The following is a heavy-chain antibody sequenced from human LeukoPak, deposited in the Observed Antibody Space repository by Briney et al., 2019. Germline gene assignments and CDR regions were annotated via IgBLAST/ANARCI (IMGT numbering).Heavy chain of an antibody. CDR2: VKQNGIEK. CDR3: ARINFKSARDY. J-gene: IGHJ4*02. Sequence: GGSLRLSCGAAGFTFRTYWMSWVRPAPGKGLEWVANVKQNGIEKYYVDSVKGRFTISRDNAKNSLYLQMNSLSAEDTALYYCARINFKSARDYWGQGTLVTVSS. CDR1: GFTFRTYW. D-gene: IGHD1-20*01. V-gene: IGHV3-7*01.